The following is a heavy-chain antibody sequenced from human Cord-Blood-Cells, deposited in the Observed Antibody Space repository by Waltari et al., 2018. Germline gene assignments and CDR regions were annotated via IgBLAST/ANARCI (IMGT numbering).Heavy chain of an antibody. CDR2: MNPNRGNT. V-gene: IGHV1-8*01. J-gene: IGHJ4*02. Sequence: QVQLVQSGAEVKKPGASVKVPCKASGYTFTSYDINWVRQATGQGLEGMGWMNPNRGNTGDAKKLQGRVTMTMNTSISTAYMELSSLRSEDTAVYYCARGRLSYCSSTSCYTVDYWGQGTLVTVSS. D-gene: IGHD2-2*02. CDR3: ARGRLSYCSSTSCYTVDY. CDR1: GYTFTSYD.